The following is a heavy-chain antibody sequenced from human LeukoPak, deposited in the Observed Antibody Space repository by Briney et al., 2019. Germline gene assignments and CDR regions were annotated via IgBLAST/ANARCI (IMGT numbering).Heavy chain of an antibody. CDR3: AKEGIAVAGEGYFDY. V-gene: IGHV3-30*18. Sequence: GRSLRLSCGASGFXFSSYGIHWVRQAPGKGLEWMAVISYDGSNKYYADSVKGRFTISRDNSKNTLYLQMNSLRAEDTAVYYCAKEGIAVAGEGYFDYWGQGTLVTVSS. D-gene: IGHD6-19*01. CDR2: ISYDGSNK. CDR1: GFXFSSYG. J-gene: IGHJ4*02.